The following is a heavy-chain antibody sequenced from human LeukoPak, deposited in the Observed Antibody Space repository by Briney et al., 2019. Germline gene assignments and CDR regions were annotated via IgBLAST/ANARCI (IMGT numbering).Heavy chain of an antibody. V-gene: IGHV3-21*06. D-gene: IGHD1-26*01. CDR3: ASGSYDTRRYDY. J-gene: IGHJ4*02. Sequence: GGSLRLSCAASGFTFSIHSMNWVRQAPGKGLEWVSSISSSGTNKYYADSVKGRFTISRDNAKNSLYLQMNSLRAEDTAVYYCASGSYDTRRYDYWGQGILVTVTS. CDR2: ISSSGTNK. CDR1: GFTFSIHS.